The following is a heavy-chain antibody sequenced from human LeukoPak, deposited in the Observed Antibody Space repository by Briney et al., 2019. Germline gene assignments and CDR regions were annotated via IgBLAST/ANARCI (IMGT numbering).Heavy chain of an antibody. V-gene: IGHV1-46*01. D-gene: IGHD3-22*01. CDR3: ARGGSYYYDSSGYSAPVAPGWFDP. CDR2: INPSGGST. Sequence: SVKVSCKASGYTFTSYYMHWVRQAAGQGLEWLGIINPSGGSTSYEQKFQGRVTITRDTSTSTVYMELSSLRSEDTAVYYCARGGSYYYDSSGYSAPVAPGWFDPWGQGTLVTVSS. CDR1: GYTFTSYY. J-gene: IGHJ5*02.